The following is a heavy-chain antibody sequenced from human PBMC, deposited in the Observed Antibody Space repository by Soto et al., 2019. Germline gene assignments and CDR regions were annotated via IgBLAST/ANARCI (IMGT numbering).Heavy chain of an antibody. Sequence: QVQLVQSGAEVKKPGSSVKVSCKASGGTFSSYAISWVRQAPGQGLEWMGGIIPIFGTANYAQKFQGRVTITADESTSTAYMELSSLRSEDTAVYYCARDTKITIFGVVIINDYYYYGMDVWGQGTTVTVSS. CDR1: GGTFSSYA. J-gene: IGHJ6*02. CDR3: ARDTKITIFGVVIINDYYYYGMDV. V-gene: IGHV1-69*01. CDR2: IIPIFGTA. D-gene: IGHD3-3*01.